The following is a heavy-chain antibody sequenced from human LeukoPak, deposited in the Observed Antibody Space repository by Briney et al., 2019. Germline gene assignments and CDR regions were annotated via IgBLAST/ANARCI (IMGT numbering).Heavy chain of an antibody. J-gene: IGHJ4*02. CDR1: EFSVGSNY. D-gene: IGHD2-2*01. Sequence: AGGSLRLSCAASEFSVGSNYMTWVRQAPGKGLEWVAGISGSGGSTYYADSVKGRFTISRDNSKNTLYLQMNSLRAEDTAVYYCAREGDCSSTSCYYDYWGQGTLVTVSS. V-gene: IGHV3-23*01. CDR3: AREGDCSSTSCYYDY. CDR2: ISGSGGST.